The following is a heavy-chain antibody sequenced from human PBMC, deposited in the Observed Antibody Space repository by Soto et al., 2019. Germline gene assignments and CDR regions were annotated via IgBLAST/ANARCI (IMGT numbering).Heavy chain of an antibody. CDR3: ARGQEMGDNWFES. CDR2: IYNSGSN. V-gene: IGHV4-4*07. Sequence: SETLSLTCTASGGSISYSYWSWIRQPAGKGLEWIGRIYNSGSNSYKPSLKSRIRMSVDTSKKQLSLRLRYVTAADTAVYYCARGQEMGDNWFESWGKGTKVT. CDR1: GGSISYSY. D-gene: IGHD3-16*01. J-gene: IGHJ5*01.